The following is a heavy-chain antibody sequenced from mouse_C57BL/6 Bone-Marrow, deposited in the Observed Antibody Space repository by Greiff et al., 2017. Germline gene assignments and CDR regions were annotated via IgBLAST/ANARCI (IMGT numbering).Heavy chain of an antibody. CDR1: GYTFTSYW. D-gene: IGHD2-4*01. CDR3: ATNRGIYYDYDGDWYFDV. J-gene: IGHJ1*03. Sequence: QVQLQQSGAELVKPGASVKVSCKASGYTFTSYWMHWVKQRPGQGLEWIGRIHPSDSDTNYNQKFKGKATLTVDKSSSTAYMQLSSLTSEDSAVYYCATNRGIYYDYDGDWYFDVWGTGTTVTGSS. V-gene: IGHV1-74*01. CDR2: IHPSDSDT.